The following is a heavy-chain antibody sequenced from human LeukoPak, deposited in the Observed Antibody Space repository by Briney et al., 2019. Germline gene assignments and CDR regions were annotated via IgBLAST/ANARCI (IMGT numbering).Heavy chain of an antibody. CDR3: AKGGQIAAAGPGFDY. CDR1: GFTFSSYA. V-gene: IGHV3-23*01. CDR2: ISGGGGST. J-gene: IGHJ4*02. D-gene: IGHD6-13*01. Sequence: GGSLRLSCAASGFTFSSYAMSWVRQAPGKGLDWVSTISGGGGSTYYADSVKGRFTISRDNSKNTLYLQMNSLRAEDTAVYYCAKGGQIAAAGPGFDYWGQGTLVTVSS.